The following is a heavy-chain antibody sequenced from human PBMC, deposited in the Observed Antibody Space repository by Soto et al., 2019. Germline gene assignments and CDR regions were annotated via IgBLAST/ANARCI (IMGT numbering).Heavy chain of an antibody. J-gene: IGHJ4*02. Sequence: ASVKVSCKASGYTFTSYYMHWVRQAPGQGLEWMGIINPSGGSTSYAQKFQGRVTMTTDTSTSTAYMEQRRLRADDTAVYSCAREVYYFDRSGHPDYWGPGTLVTVSS. CDR3: AREVYYFDRSGHPDY. V-gene: IGHV1-46*01. CDR1: GYTFTSYY. D-gene: IGHD3-22*01. CDR2: INPSGGST.